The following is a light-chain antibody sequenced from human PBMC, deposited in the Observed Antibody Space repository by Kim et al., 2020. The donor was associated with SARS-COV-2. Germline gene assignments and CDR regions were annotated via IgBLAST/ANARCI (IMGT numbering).Light chain of an antibody. CDR2: GAS. Sequence: ASGRDSFTSTCRESQDIGNEFGWYQQNPGSAPKRLIYGASNVQSGVPSMFSGSGSETEFTLTINSLQPEGFATYFCLQHRPSPITFGQGTRLEIK. CDR3: LQHRPSPIT. CDR1: QDIGNE. J-gene: IGKJ5*01. V-gene: IGKV1-17*01.